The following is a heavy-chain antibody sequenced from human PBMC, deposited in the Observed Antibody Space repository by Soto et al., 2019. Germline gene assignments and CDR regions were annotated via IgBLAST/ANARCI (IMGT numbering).Heavy chain of an antibody. J-gene: IGHJ4*02. CDR2: ISAYNGNT. CDR3: ARDQPLAGLTGDPESVDY. D-gene: IGHD7-27*01. Sequence: ASVKVSCKASGYTFTSYGISWVRQAPGQGLEWMGWISAYNGNTNYAQKLQGRVTMTTDTSTSTAYMELRSLRSDDTAVYYCARDQPLAGLTGDPESVDYWGQGTLVTVSS. CDR1: GYTFTSYG. V-gene: IGHV1-18*01.